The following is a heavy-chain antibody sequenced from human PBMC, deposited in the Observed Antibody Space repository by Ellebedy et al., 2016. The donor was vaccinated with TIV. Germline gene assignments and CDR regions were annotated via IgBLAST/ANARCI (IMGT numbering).Heavy chain of an antibody. J-gene: IGHJ4*02. V-gene: IGHV3-7*01. CDR1: GFAFSSYW. CDR3: AREGFPPYCGGDCYTYFDY. Sequence: GESLKISXAASGFAFSSYWMSWVRQAPGKGLEWVANIKQDGTKQYYVDSVKGRFTISRDNAKNSLYLQMNSLRAEDTAVYYCAREGFPPYCGGDCYTYFDYWGQGTLVTVSS. D-gene: IGHD2-21*02. CDR2: IKQDGTKQ.